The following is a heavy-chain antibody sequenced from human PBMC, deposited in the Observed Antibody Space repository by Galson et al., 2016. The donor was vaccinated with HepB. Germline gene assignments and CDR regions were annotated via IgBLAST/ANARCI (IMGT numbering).Heavy chain of an antibody. J-gene: IGHJ6*03. Sequence: SETLSLTCTVSGGSISSSNYSWGWIRQPPGKALEWIGGISNSGNAYYNASLKSRVTISIDTSKKYFSLQLNSVTAADTAVYFCARHLGYGGTRGGGEFYHYDRDVRGKGTTVTVSS. CDR1: GGSISSSNYS. CDR2: ISNSGNA. D-gene: IGHD4-23*01. CDR3: ARHLGYGGTRGGGEFYHYDRDV. V-gene: IGHV4-39*01.